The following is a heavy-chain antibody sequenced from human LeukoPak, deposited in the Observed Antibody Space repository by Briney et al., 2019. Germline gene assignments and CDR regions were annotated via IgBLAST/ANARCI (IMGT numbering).Heavy chain of an antibody. J-gene: IGHJ6*02. CDR2: INHNGNVN. V-gene: IGHV3-7*03. CDR3: ARGGGLDV. Sequence: GGSLRLSCAASGFTVSSNYLSWIRQAPGKGLEWVASINHNGNVNYYVDSVKGRFTISRDNAKNSLYLQMSNLRAEDTAVYFCARGGGLDVWGQGATVTVSS. D-gene: IGHD3-16*01. CDR1: GFTVSSNY.